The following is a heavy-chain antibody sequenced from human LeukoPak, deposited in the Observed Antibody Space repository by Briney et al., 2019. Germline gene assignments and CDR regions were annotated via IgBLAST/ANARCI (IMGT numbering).Heavy chain of an antibody. CDR1: GGTFSSYA. J-gene: IGHJ4*02. Sequence: SVKVSCKASGGTFSSYAISWVRQAPGQGLEWMGGIIPIFGTANYTQKFQGRVTITADESTSTAYMELSSLRSEDTAVYYCARVGHDSSGYYSHSPGAFDYWGQGTLVTVSS. CDR2: IIPIFGTA. V-gene: IGHV1-69*01. D-gene: IGHD3-22*01. CDR3: ARVGHDSSGYYSHSPGAFDY.